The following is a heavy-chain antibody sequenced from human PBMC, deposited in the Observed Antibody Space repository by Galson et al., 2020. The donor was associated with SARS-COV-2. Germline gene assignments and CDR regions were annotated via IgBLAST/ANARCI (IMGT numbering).Heavy chain of an antibody. CDR2: IYWNDDK. CDR1: GFSLTTSGVG. CDR3: ARRRIAVSGTSGNWFDP. D-gene: IGHD6-19*01. V-gene: IGHV2-5*01. J-gene: IGHJ5*02. Sequence: SGPTLVKPTQTLTLTCTFYGFSLTTSGVGVVWIRRPPGKALEWLALIYWNDDKAYNPSLKSRHTITKDTSKNQVVLTMANMDPVDTATYFCARRRIAVSGTSGNWFDPWGQGTLVTVSS.